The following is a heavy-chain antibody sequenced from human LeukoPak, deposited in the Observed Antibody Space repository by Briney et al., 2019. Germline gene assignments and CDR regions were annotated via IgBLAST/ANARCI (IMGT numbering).Heavy chain of an antibody. J-gene: IGHJ4*02. V-gene: IGHV4-4*07. Sequence: SEALSLTCTVSGGSISSYYWSWIRQPAGKGLEWIGRIYTSGSTNYNPSLKSRVTISVDTSKNQFSLKLSSVTAADTAVYYCARQEDAYGVDYWGQGTLVTVSS. CDR2: IYTSGST. D-gene: IGHD4-17*01. CDR1: GGSISSYY. CDR3: ARQEDAYGVDY.